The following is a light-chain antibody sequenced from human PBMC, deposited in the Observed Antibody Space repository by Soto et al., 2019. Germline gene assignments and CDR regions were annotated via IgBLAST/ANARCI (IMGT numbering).Light chain of an antibody. CDR3: AAWDDSLNGYVV. CDR1: SSNIGSNT. Sequence: QLVLTQPPSASGTPGQGVTIFCSGSSSNIGSNTVNWYQQLPGTAPKLLIYSNNQRPSGVPDRFSGSKSGTSASLAISGLQSEDEADYYCAAWDDSLNGYVVFGGGTKLTVL. J-gene: IGLJ2*01. CDR2: SNN. V-gene: IGLV1-44*01.